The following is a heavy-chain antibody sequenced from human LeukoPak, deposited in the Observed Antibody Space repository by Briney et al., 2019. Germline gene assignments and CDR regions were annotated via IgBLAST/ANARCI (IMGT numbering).Heavy chain of an antibody. CDR2: IYHSGST. CDR1: GGSISSSNW. J-gene: IGHJ3*02. V-gene: IGHV4-4*02. Sequence: SETLSLTCAVSGGSISSSNWWSWVRQPPGRGLELIGEIYHSGSTNYNPPLKSRLTVSIDKSKNQFSLKLSSVTAADTAVYFCASNRHVSGSGAFDIWGQGTMVTVST. D-gene: IGHD3-10*01. CDR3: ASNRHVSGSGAFDI.